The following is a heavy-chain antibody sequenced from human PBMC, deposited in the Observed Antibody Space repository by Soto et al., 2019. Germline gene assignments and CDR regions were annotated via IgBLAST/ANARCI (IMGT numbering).Heavy chain of an antibody. Sequence: SETLSLTCTVSGGSISSSSHYWVWIRQPPGKGLEWIGSLSYSGSTYYNTSLISRVTVSVETSKNQFSLNLSSVTAADTAVYYCARLLLDIVVISTAILPFDYWGQGTLVTVSS. J-gene: IGHJ4*02. CDR3: ARLLLDIVVISTAILPFDY. D-gene: IGHD2-2*02. CDR1: GGSISSSSHY. V-gene: IGHV4-39*01. CDR2: LSYSGST.